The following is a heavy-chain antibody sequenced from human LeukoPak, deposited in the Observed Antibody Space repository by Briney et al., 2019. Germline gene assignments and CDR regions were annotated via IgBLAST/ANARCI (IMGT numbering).Heavy chain of an antibody. CDR3: ARAQTQWLAYFDY. V-gene: IGHV4-59*01. D-gene: IGHD6-19*01. CDR1: GGSISSYY. J-gene: IGHJ4*02. Sequence: SETLSLTCTVSGGSISSYYWSWIRQPPGKGLEWIGYIYYSGSTDYNPSLKSRVTISVDTSKNQFSLKLSSVTAADTAVYYCARAQTQWLAYFDYWGQGTLVTVSS. CDR2: IYYSGST.